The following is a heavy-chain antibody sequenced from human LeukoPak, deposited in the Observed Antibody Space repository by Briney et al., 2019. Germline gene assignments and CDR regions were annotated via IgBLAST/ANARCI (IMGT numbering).Heavy chain of an antibody. CDR1: GFTFSTFA. CDR2: IGNTET. D-gene: IGHD7-27*01. V-gene: IGHV3-23*01. J-gene: IGHJ4*02. Sequence: GGSLRLSCAASGFTFSTFAMSWVRQAPGKGLEWISGIGNTETYYADSVKGRFTISRDNSKNTIYLHMNNLRAEDTALYYCAKDGQAFNSNWDYFDSWGQGTLVTVSS. CDR3: AKDGQAFNSNWDYFDS.